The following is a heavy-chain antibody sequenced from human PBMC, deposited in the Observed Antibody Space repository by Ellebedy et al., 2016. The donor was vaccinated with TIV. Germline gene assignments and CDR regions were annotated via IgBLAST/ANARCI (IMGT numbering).Heavy chain of an antibody. Sequence: ASVKVSCKASGYTFTSHGISWVRQAPGQGLEWMGWTSAYNGNTDFAQKLQGRVTMTTDTSTSTAYMELRSLRSGDTAVYYCARGGLGATTLTDYWGQGTLVTVSS. CDR2: TSAYNGNT. J-gene: IGHJ4*02. D-gene: IGHD1-26*01. CDR3: ARGGLGATTLTDY. CDR1: GYTFTSHG. V-gene: IGHV1-18*04.